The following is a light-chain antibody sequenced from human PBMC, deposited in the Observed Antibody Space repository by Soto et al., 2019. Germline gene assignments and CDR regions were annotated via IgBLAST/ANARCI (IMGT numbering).Light chain of an antibody. V-gene: IGKV3-11*01. CDR1: LSVTTY. CDR3: QQLTNWPPSFT. J-gene: IGKJ3*01. Sequence: EVVLTQSPATLSLSPGERATLSCRASLSVTTYLAWYQQKPGQAPRLLIYDATVRATGIPARFSGSGSGTDFTLTISSLEPEDSAIYYCQQLTNWPPSFTFGPGTKVEMK. CDR2: DAT.